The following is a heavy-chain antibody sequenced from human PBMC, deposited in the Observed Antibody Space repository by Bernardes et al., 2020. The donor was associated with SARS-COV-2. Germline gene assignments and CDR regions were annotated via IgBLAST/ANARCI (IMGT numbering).Heavy chain of an antibody. V-gene: IGHV1-18*01. J-gene: IGHJ4*02. CDR3: AREADYYDSSGYLGCFDY. CDR2: ISAYKGNT. Sequence: ASVQVSCKACGYTFTSYGISWVRQAPGRGLEWVGWISAYKGNTNYAQKLQGRVTMTTDTSTSTAYMELRSLRSDDTAVYYCAREADYYDSSGYLGCFDYWGQGTLVTVSS. CDR1: GYTFTSYG. D-gene: IGHD3-22*01.